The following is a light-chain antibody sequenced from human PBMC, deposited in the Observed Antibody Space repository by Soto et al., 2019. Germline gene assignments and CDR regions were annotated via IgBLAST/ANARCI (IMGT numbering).Light chain of an antibody. CDR3: CSFAGSGTQYV. J-gene: IGLJ1*01. CDR1: SSNIGSYNL. CDR2: EGS. Sequence: QSALTQPASVSGSLGQSITISCIGTSSNIGSYNLVSWYQHQPGKAPKIMIFEGSKRPAGVSIRFTGSRSGNTASLTISGLQAEDEADYYCCSFAGSGTQYVFGTGTKLTVL. V-gene: IGLV2-23*01.